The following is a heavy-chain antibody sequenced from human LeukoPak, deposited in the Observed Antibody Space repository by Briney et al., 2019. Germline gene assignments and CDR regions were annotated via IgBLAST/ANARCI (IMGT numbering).Heavy chain of an antibody. D-gene: IGHD3-22*01. CDR2: IKSKTDGGKT. V-gene: IGHV3-15*01. Sequence: PSETLSLTCTVSGSSIINYYWSWVRQAPGKGLEWVGRIKSKTDGGKTDYGAPVKGRFTISRDDSKNTLYLQMNSLRTEDTAVYYCTSGPGGYYDSSGYVSQDYWGQGTLVTVSS. CDR3: TSGPGGYYDSSGYVSQDY. CDR1: GSSIINYY. J-gene: IGHJ4*02.